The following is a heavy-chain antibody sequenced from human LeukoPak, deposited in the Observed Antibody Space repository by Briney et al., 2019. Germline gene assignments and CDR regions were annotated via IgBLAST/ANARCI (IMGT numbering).Heavy chain of an antibody. V-gene: IGHV4-59*08. J-gene: IGHJ4*02. Sequence: SETLSLTCTVSVGSISTYYWSWIRQPPGKGLEWIGYMYYSGRTNYNPSLKSRVTISVDTSKNQFSLKLTSVTAADTAVYYCATHKWELEGFDYWGQGTLVTVSS. CDR3: ATHKWELEGFDY. CDR2: MYYSGRT. D-gene: IGHD1-26*01. CDR1: VGSISTYY.